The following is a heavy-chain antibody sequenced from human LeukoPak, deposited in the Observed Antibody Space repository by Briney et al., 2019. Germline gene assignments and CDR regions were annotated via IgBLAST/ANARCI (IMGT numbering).Heavy chain of an antibody. CDR3: ARGRDKYQLLSKNWFDP. J-gene: IGHJ5*02. CDR2: ISCNSGSI. D-gene: IGHD2-2*01. V-gene: IGHV3-9*01. CDR1: GFTFDDYA. Sequence: PGGSLRLSCAASGFTFDDYAMHWVRQAPGKGLEWVSGISCNSGSIGYADSVKGRFTISRDNAKNSLYLQMNSLRAEDTALYYCARGRDKYQLLSKNWFDPWGQGTLVTVSS.